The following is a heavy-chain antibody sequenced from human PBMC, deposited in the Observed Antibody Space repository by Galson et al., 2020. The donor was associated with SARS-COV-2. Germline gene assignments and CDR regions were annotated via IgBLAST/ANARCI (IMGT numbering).Heavy chain of an antibody. V-gene: IGHV3-43*01. J-gene: IGHJ4*02. Sequence: GGSLRPSCAASGFTSDDYTMNWVRQPPGKGLEWVSLISWDGGSTYYADSVKGRFTIPRDNSKNSLYLQMNSLRTEDTALYYCAKDIGKWLQLWDFDYWGQGTLVTVSS. CDR3: AKDIGKWLQLWDFDY. CDR1: GFTSDDYT. CDR2: ISWDGGST. D-gene: IGHD5-12*01.